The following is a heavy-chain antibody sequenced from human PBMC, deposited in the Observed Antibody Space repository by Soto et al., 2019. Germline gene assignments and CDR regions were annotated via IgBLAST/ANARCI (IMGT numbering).Heavy chain of an antibody. J-gene: IGHJ6*02. CDR3: ARQILDYGSPYGTDV. V-gene: IGHV4-39*01. Sequence: SETLSLTCTVSGGSISSSSYHWGWIRQPPGKGLEWIGSIYYSGSTYYNPSLKSRVTISVDTSKNQFSLKLSSVTAADTAVYYCARQILDYGSPYGTDVWGQGTTVTVSS. CDR2: IYYSGST. CDR1: GGSISSSSYH. D-gene: IGHD4-17*01.